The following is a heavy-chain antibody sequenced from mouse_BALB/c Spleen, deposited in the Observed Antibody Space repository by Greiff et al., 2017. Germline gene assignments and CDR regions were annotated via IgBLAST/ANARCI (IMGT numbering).Heavy chain of an antibody. Sequence: VQLKESGPGLVKPSQSLSLTCTVTGYSITSDYAWNWIRQFPGNKLEWMGYISYSGSTSYNPSLKSRISITRDTSKNQFFLQLNSVTTEDTATYYCARRGGSSPFAYWGQGTLVTVSA. V-gene: IGHV3-2*02. CDR2: ISYSGST. CDR3: ARRGGSSPFAY. CDR1: GYSITSDYA. D-gene: IGHD1-1*01. J-gene: IGHJ3*01.